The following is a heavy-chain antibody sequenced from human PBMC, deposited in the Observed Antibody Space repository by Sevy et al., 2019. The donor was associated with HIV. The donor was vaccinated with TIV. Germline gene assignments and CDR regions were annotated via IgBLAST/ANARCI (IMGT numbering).Heavy chain of an antibody. V-gene: IGHV3-53*01. D-gene: IGHD5-18*01. Sequence: GGSLRLSCAASGFTVSNNYMNWVRQAPGKGLEWVSVIYSDGRTYYVESVKGRFTISRNNSKNKLFLQMNSLRADVTAVYYCARVPPYSYGFGVDYWGQGTLVTVSS. J-gene: IGHJ4*02. CDR2: IYSDGRT. CDR1: GFTVSNNY. CDR3: ARVPPYSYGFGVDY.